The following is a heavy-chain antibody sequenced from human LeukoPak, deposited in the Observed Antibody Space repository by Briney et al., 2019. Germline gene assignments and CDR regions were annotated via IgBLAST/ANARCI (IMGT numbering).Heavy chain of an antibody. V-gene: IGHV3-21*06. CDR3: AKPRTNDYGGNFDC. D-gene: IGHD4-23*01. CDR1: GFTFSSYS. Sequence: GGSLRLSCAASGFTFSSYSMNWVRQAPGKGLEWVSSISSSSSYSSYTYYADSVKGRFTIYRDNAKNSLYLQMDSLRAEDTAVYYCAKPRTNDYGGNFDCWGQGTLVTVSS. J-gene: IGHJ4*02. CDR2: ISSSSSYSSYT.